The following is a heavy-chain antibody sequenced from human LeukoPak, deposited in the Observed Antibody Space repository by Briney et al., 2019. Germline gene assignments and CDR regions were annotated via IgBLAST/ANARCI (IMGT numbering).Heavy chain of an antibody. J-gene: IGHJ4*02. CDR1: GYTFTSYD. Sequence: ASVKVSCKDSGYTFTSYDINWVRQATGQGLEWMGWMNPNSGNTGYAQKFQGRVTMTRNTSISTAYMELSSLRSEDTAVYYCARGSGYYYDSSGSQFDYWGQGTLVTVSS. D-gene: IGHD3-22*01. CDR3: ARGSGYYYDSSGSQFDY. V-gene: IGHV1-8*01. CDR2: MNPNSGNT.